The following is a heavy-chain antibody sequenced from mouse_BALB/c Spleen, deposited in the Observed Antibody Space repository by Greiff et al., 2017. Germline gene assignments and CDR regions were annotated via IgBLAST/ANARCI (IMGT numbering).Heavy chain of an antibody. CDR3: ARDHNYGSSYYFDY. V-gene: IGHV5-4*02. CDR1: GFTFSDYY. D-gene: IGHD1-1*01. J-gene: IGHJ2*01. CDR2: ISDGGSYT. Sequence: EVKLVESGGGLVKPGGSLKLSCAASGFTFSDYYMYWVRQTPEKRLEWVATISDGGSYTYYPDSVKGRFTISRDNAKNNLYLQMSSLKSEDTAMYYCARDHNYGSSYYFDYWGQGTTLTVSS.